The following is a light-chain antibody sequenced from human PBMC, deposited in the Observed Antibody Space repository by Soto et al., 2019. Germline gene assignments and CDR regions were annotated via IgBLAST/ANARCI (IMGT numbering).Light chain of an antibody. J-gene: IGKJ4*01. CDR1: QSVSIL. CDR3: QKYNSAPLT. CDR2: DAS. Sequence: EIVMTQSPATLSVSPGERATRSCRASQSVSILLAWYQQKPGQAPRLLIYDASSRATGVPARFSGSRSGPEFTLTISSLQPEDVATYYCQKYNSAPLTFGGGTKVDI. V-gene: IGKV3D-15*01.